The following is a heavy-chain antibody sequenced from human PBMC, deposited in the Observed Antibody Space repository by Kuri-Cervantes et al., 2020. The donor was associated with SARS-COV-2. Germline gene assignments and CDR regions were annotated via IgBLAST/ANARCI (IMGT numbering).Heavy chain of an antibody. CDR2: IYSSGRT. D-gene: IGHD3-3*01. J-gene: IGHJ5*02. Sequence: GSLRLSCTVSGGSISGYYWIWIRQPPGRGLEWVGHIYSSGRTNYNPSLKSRVTISVDTSKNQFSLKLSSVTAADTAVYYCARGFRPILGKYDPWGQGTLVTVSS. CDR1: GGSISGYY. CDR3: ARGFRPILGKYDP. V-gene: IGHV4-59*12.